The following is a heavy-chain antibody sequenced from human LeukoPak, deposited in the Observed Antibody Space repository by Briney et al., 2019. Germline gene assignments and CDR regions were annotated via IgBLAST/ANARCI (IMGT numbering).Heavy chain of an antibody. J-gene: IGHJ4*02. CDR3: ASHPRGGTNYDFWSGYDY. CDR1: GGSFSGYY. Sequence: SETLSLTCAVYGGSFSGYYWSWIRQPPGKGLEWIGEINHSGSTNYNPSLKSRVTISVDTSKNQFSLKLSSVTAADTAVYYCASHPRGGTNYDFWSGYDYWGQGTLVTVSS. V-gene: IGHV4-34*01. D-gene: IGHD3-3*01. CDR2: INHSGST.